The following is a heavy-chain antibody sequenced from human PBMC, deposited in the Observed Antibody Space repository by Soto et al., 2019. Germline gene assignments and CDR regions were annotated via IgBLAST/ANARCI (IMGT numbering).Heavy chain of an antibody. Sequence: QVQLVQSGAEMKKPGSSVKVSCQSSGGTFNTYAMNWVRQAPGQGPEWMGDISPMFGAANYAPKFQGRVTITADESTSTSYMKSSSLTSEVTALYFCAREVQVHTPAFVYWGQGTVVTVSS. CDR2: ISPMFGAA. V-gene: IGHV1-69*19. CDR3: AREVQVHTPAFVY. D-gene: IGHD2-21*01. J-gene: IGHJ4*02. CDR1: GGTFNTYA.